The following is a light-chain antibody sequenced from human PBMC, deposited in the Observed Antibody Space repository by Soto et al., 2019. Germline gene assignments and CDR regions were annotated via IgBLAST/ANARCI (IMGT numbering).Light chain of an antibody. CDR1: SGSIASNY. J-gene: IGLJ2*01. V-gene: IGLV6-57*02. Sequence: NFMLTQPHSVSESPGKTVTISCTGSSGSIASNYVQWYQQRPGSAPTTVIYEDNQRPSGVPDRFSGSIDSSSNSASLTISGLQTENEADYYCQSYDSSTVVFGGGTKLPVL. CDR3: QSYDSSTVV. CDR2: EDN.